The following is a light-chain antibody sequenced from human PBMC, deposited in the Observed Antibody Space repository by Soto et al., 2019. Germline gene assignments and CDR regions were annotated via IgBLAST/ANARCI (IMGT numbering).Light chain of an antibody. Sequence: IQLTQSPSSLSASVGDRVTITCRASQGIRNYLAWYQQKPAKAPNLLTYLASPLQGGVPSRFSGSGSWTDFSLTISSLQPEDVATYYCQYLNSFPLTFGGGTKVEL. CDR3: QYLNSFPLT. CDR2: LAS. CDR1: QGIRNY. V-gene: IGKV1-9*01. J-gene: IGKJ4*01.